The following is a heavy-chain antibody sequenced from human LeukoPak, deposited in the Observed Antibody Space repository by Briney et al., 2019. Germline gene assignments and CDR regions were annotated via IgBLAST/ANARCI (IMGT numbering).Heavy chain of an antibody. CDR1: GDSINNYY. V-gene: IGHV4-59*01. D-gene: IGHD3-3*01. Sequence: SETLSLTCTVSGDSINNYYWSWIRQPPGKGLEWIGYIYYSGSTNHNPSLKSRVTISVDTSKNQFSLKLSSVTAADTAVYYCARAPWGRSDFWSGYPYYFDYWGQGTLVTVSS. CDR3: ARAPWGRSDFWSGYPYYFDY. CDR2: IYYSGST. J-gene: IGHJ4*02.